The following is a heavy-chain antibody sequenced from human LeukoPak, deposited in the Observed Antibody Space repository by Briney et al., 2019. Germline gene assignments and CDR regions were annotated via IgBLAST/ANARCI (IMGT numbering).Heavy chain of an antibody. D-gene: IGHD6-13*01. V-gene: IGHV4-39*01. CDR2: IYYSGST. Sequence: SETLSLTCAVYGGSFSSYYWGWIRQPPGKGLEWTGSIYYSGSTYYNPSLKSRVTISVDTSKNQFSLKLSSVTAADTAVYYCAGRIAAAGRLFDYWGQGTLVTASS. CDR1: GGSFSSYY. CDR3: AGRIAAAGRLFDY. J-gene: IGHJ4*02.